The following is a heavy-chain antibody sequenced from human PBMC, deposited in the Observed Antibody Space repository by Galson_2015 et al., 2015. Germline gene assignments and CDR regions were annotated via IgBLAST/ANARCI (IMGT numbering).Heavy chain of an antibody. V-gene: IGHV3-9*01. CDR2: ISWNSGSI. J-gene: IGHJ4*02. Sequence: SLRLSCAASGFTFDDYAMHWVRQAPGKGLEWVSGISWNSGSIGYADSVKGRFTISRDNAKNSLYLQMNSLRAEDTALYYCAKQIGCSSTSCYTAIDYWGQGTLVTVSS. CDR1: GFTFDDYA. CDR3: AKQIGCSSTSCYTAIDY. D-gene: IGHD2-2*02.